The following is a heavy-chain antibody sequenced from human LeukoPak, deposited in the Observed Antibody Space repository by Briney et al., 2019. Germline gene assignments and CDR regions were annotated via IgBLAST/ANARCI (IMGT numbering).Heavy chain of an antibody. Sequence: PGGSLRLSCAASGFTFSSYSMNWVRQAPGKGLEWVSSISSSSSYIYYADSVKGRFTISRDNAKNSLYLQMNSLRAEDTAVYYCAREGSTLGSYGSGSPYNFDYWGQGTLVTVSS. CDR1: GFTFSSYS. V-gene: IGHV3-21*01. CDR3: AREGSTLGSYGSGSPYNFDY. D-gene: IGHD3-10*01. CDR2: ISSSSSYI. J-gene: IGHJ4*02.